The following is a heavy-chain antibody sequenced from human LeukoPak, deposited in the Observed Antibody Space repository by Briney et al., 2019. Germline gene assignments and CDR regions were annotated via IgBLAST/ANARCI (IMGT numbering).Heavy chain of an antibody. V-gene: IGHV4-4*02. J-gene: IGHJ6*03. CDR3: ARPFYYYMDV. CDR2: ISHSGST. CDR1: GGSISSGNW. Sequence: SGTLSLTCAVSGGSISSGNWWSWVRQPPGKGLEWIGEISHSGSTNYNPSLKSRLTISLDKSKNQFSLKLSSVTAADTAVYYCARPFYYYMDVWGKGTTVTVSS.